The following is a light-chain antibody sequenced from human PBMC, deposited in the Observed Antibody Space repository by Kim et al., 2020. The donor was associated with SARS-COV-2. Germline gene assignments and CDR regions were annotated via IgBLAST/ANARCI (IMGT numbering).Light chain of an antibody. J-gene: IGKJ2*01. CDR2: DAS. CDR1: QTIDRN. V-gene: IGKV3-15*01. CDR3: NRYNNWPYT. Sequence: EIVMTQSPATLSVSPGERATLSCRASQTIDRNLAWYRQKPGQAPRLLIYDASTRATDIPARFSGSGSGTDFTLTISSLQSEDFVVYYCNRYNNWPYTFGQGTKLEIK.